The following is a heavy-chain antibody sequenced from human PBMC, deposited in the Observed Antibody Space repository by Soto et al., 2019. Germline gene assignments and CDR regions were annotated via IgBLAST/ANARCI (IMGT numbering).Heavy chain of an antibody. CDR2: ISYDGSNK. J-gene: IGHJ6*02. D-gene: IGHD3-10*01. V-gene: IGHV3-30-3*01. Sequence: PGGSLRLSCAASGFTFSSYAMHWVRQAPGKGLEWVAVISYDGSNKYYADSVKGRFTIPRDNSKNTLYLQMNSLRAEDTAVYYCARDKRLEYYYGSGSKTGYYYYGMDVWGQGTTVTVSS. CDR3: ARDKRLEYYYGSGSKTGYYYYGMDV. CDR1: GFTFSSYA.